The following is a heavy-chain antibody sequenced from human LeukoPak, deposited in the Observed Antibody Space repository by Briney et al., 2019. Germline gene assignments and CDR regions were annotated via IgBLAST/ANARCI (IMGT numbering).Heavy chain of an antibody. J-gene: IGHJ4*02. V-gene: IGHV3-23*01. CDR2: IGGSGSYR. CDR3: AKYERNNWNYPPDY. CDR1: GFTFANYA. D-gene: IGHD1-7*01. Sequence: GGSLRLSCAASGFTFANYAMSWVRQAPGKGLEWVSAIGGSGSYRYYADSVRGRFTISRDNSKNTMDLQMNSLRVEDTAVYFCAKYERNNWNYPPDYWGQGTLITVSS.